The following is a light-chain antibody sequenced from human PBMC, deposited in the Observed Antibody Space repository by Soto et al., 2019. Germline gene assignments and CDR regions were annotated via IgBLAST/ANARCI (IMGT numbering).Light chain of an antibody. Sequence: DIQMTQSPSTLSASVGDRVTITCRASQSISDWLAWYQQKPGKAPKILIYDAPSLESGVPSRFSGSGSGTEFTLTISSLQPDDLAIYYCQQYKNYYPTFGQGTRVEIK. CDR2: DAP. J-gene: IGKJ1*01. CDR1: QSISDW. V-gene: IGKV1-5*01. CDR3: QQYKNYYPT.